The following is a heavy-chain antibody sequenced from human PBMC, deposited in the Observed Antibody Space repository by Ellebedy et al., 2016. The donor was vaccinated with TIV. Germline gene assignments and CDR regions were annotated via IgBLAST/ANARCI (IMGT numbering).Heavy chain of an antibody. CDR3: VRARNYALDS. Sequence: GESLKISCAASGLTFSDYYLTWIRQAPGKGLEWVSYISSSGGITYYADSVKGRFTISRDNAKNSLYLQMNSLRVEDTAVYFCVRARNYALDSWGQGTLVTVSS. J-gene: IGHJ4*02. CDR1: GLTFSDYY. CDR2: ISSSGGIT. V-gene: IGHV3-11*04. D-gene: IGHD3-16*01.